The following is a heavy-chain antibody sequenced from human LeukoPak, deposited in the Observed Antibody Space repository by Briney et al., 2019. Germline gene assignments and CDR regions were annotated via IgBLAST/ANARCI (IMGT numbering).Heavy chain of an antibody. Sequence: SETLSLTCTVSGGSITNFYWSWIRQPPGKRPEWTGYIYASGSTNYNPSLRGRVTISIDTSKNQFSLRLNSVTAADTAVYYCARDRGRYFDYWGRGTLVTVSS. CDR1: GGSITNFY. D-gene: IGHD3-10*01. J-gene: IGHJ4*02. CDR3: ARDRGRYFDY. CDR2: IYASGST. V-gene: IGHV4-59*01.